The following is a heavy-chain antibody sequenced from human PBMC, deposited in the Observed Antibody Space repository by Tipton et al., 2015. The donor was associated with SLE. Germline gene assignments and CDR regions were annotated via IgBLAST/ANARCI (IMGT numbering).Heavy chain of an antibody. V-gene: IGHV5-51*03. CDR1: GYSFTNYW. D-gene: IGHD3-22*01. CDR2: IYPGDSDT. Sequence: QLVQSGAEVKKPGESLKIFCKGYGYSFTNYWIGWVRQMPGKGLEWMGIIYPGDSDTRYSPSFQGQVTISADKSISTTYLQWSSLQASVTAMYYCARLSDSSGYFYVGFGYWGQGTLVTVSS. CDR3: ARLSDSSGYFYVGFGY. J-gene: IGHJ4*02.